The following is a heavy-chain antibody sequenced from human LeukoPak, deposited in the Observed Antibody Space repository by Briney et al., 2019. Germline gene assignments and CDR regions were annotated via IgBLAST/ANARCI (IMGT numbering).Heavy chain of an antibody. Sequence: SVKVSCKASGGTFSTYAISWVRQAPGQGLEWMGGIIPIFGTTNYAQVFQDRVTITTDASTKTAYMELTGLRSEDTAVYYCARDPSGGRDFDYWGQGTLVTVSS. D-gene: IGHD3-10*01. J-gene: IGHJ4*02. CDR2: IIPIFGTT. CDR1: GGTFSTYA. CDR3: ARDPSGGRDFDY. V-gene: IGHV1-69*05.